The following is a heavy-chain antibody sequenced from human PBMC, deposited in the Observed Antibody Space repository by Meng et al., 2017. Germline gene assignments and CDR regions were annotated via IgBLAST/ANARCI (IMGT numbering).Heavy chain of an antibody. J-gene: IGHJ5*02. CDR2: IYHSGST. V-gene: IGHV4-34*01. D-gene: IGHD3-10*01. CDR1: GGSFSSYY. CDR3: ASGGRFTLIGAVKLWFDL. Sequence: GSLRLSCAVSGGSFSSYYWSWIRQPPGKGLEWIGQIYHSGSTNYNPSLKSRLTISVDTSKNQFSLKLTSVTAADTAVYYCASGGRFTLIGAVKLWFDLWGQGTLVTVSS.